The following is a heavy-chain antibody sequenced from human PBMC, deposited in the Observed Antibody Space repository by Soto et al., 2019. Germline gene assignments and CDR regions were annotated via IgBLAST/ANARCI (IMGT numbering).Heavy chain of an antibody. D-gene: IGHD4-17*01. CDR3: ARTSTVPDRWFDS. CDR1: GFTFSSYW. CDR2: INSDGRST. V-gene: IGHV3-74*01. J-gene: IGHJ5*01. Sequence: GGSLRLSCAASGFTFSSYWMYWVRQVPGKGLVWVSRINSDGRSTTYADSVKGRFTISRDNAKNTLYMQMNSLRAEDTGVYYCARTSTVPDRWFDSWGHGTLVTVSS.